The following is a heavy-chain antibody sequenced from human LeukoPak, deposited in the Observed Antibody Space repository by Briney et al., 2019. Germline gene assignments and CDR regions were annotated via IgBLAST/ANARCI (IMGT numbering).Heavy chain of an antibody. V-gene: IGHV3-7*03. CDR2: IKQDGSEK. D-gene: IGHD3-16*01. Sequence: GGSLRLSCAASGFTFSSYWMSWVRQAPGKGLEWVANIKQDGSEKYYVDSVKGRFTISRDSAKNSLYLQMNSLRAEDTAVYYCARDGGFDTTYYYYYYGMDVWGKGTTVTVSS. CDR3: ARDGGFDTTYYYYYYGMDV. CDR1: GFTFSSYW. J-gene: IGHJ6*04.